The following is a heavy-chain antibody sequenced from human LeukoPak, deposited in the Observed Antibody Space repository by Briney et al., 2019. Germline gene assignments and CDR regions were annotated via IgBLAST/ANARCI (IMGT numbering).Heavy chain of an antibody. CDR1: GYTFTSYY. CDR3: AREGGIAARPMDY. CDR2: ITPSGGST. D-gene: IGHD6-6*01. V-gene: IGHV1-46*01. J-gene: IGHJ4*02. Sequence: GASVKVSCKASGYTFTSYYILWVRQAPGQRLEWMGIITPSGGSTSYAQKFQGRVTMTRDTSTSTVYMELSSLRSEDTAVYYCAREGGIAARPMDYWGQGTLVTVSS.